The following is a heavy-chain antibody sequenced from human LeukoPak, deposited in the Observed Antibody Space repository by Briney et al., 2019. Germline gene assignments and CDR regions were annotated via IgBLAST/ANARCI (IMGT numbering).Heavy chain of an antibody. CDR1: GFTVSSNY. V-gene: IGHV3-53*01. CDR2: IYSGGST. J-gene: IGHJ6*02. Sequence: PGGSLRLSCAASGFTVSSNYMSWVRQAPGKGLEWVSVIYSGGSTYYADSVKGRFTISRDNSKNTLYLQMNSLRAEDTAVYYCARGPSMAMIVGYYYGMDVWGQGTTVTVSS. CDR3: ARGPSMAMIVGYYYGMDV. D-gene: IGHD3-22*01.